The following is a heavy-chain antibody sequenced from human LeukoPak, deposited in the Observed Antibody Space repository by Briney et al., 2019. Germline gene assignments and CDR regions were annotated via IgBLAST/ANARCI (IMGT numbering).Heavy chain of an antibody. V-gene: IGHV3-7*01. D-gene: IGHD6-6*01. Sequence: PGGSLRLSCAASGFTFSSYWMSWVRQAPGKGLEWVANIRQDGSEKYYVDSVKGRFTISRDNAKNSLYLQMNSLRAEDTAVYYCARVRRSSSSYFDYWGQGTLVTVSS. CDR2: IRQDGSEK. J-gene: IGHJ4*02. CDR1: GFTFSSYW. CDR3: ARVRRSSSSYFDY.